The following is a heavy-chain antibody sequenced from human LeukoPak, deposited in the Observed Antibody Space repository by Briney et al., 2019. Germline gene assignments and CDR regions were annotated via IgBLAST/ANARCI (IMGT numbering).Heavy chain of an antibody. J-gene: IGHJ3*02. V-gene: IGHV4-30-2*01. CDR1: GGSISSGGYS. D-gene: IGHD3-22*01. CDR3: ARNSYYYNSGEGAFDI. CDR2: INHSGST. Sequence: SETLSLTCAVSGGSISSGGYSWSWIRQPPGKGLEWIGEINHSGSTNYNPSLKSRVTISVDRSKNQFSLNLSSVTAADTAVYYCARNSYYYNSGEGAFDIWGQGTMVTVSS.